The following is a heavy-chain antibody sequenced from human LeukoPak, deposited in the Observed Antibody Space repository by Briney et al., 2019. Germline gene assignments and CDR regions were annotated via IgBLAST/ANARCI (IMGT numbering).Heavy chain of an antibody. J-gene: IGHJ5*02. Sequence: SETLSLTCTVSGGSISSSSYYWGWIRQPPGKGLEWIGRIYYSGSTYYNPSLKSRVTISVDTSKNQFSLKLSSVTAADTAVYYCASSISSLPPRYNWFDPWGQGTLVTVSS. CDR2: IYYSGST. CDR3: ASSISSLPPRYNWFDP. D-gene: IGHD1-14*01. V-gene: IGHV4-39*01. CDR1: GGSISSSSYY.